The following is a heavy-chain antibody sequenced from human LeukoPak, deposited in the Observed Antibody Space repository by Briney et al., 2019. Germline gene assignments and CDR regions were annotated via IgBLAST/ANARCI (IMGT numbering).Heavy chain of an antibody. D-gene: IGHD3-22*01. CDR2: IYYSGST. CDR1: GGSISSYY. V-gene: IGHV4-59*01. Sequence: SETLSLTCTVSGGSISSYYWSWIRQPPGKGLEWIGYIYYSGSTNYNPFLKNRVTISVDTSKNQFSLKLSSVTAADTAVYYCARGGNYYDSSGYYSNDAFDIWGQGTMVTVSS. CDR3: ARGGNYYDSSGYYSNDAFDI. J-gene: IGHJ3*02.